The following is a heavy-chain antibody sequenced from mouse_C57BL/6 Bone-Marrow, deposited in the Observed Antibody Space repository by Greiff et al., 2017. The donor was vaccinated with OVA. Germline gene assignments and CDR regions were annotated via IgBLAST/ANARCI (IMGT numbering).Heavy chain of an antibody. Sequence: QVQLQQSGAELVKPGASVKLSCKASGYTFTSYWMHWVKQRPGRGLEWIGRIDPNSGGTKYNEKFKSKATLTVDKSSSTAYMQLSSLTSEDSAVYYCAIWRYYGSTLHFAYWGQGTLVTVSA. CDR3: AIWRYYGSTLHFAY. CDR2: IDPNSGGT. V-gene: IGHV1-72*01. J-gene: IGHJ3*01. CDR1: GYTFTSYW. D-gene: IGHD1-1*01.